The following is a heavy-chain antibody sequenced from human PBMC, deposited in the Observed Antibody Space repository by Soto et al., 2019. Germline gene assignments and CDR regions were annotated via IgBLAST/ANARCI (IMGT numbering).Heavy chain of an antibody. D-gene: IGHD2-2*01. CDR3: ARDAQYQLLENWFDP. Sequence: QVQLQESGPGLVKPSQTLSLTCTVSGGSISSGGYYWSWIRQHPGKGPEWIGYIYYSGSTYYNPSLKSRVTIAVDTSKNQFSLKLSSVTAADTAVYYCARDAQYQLLENWFDPWGQGTLVTVSS. J-gene: IGHJ5*02. V-gene: IGHV4-31*03. CDR2: IYYSGST. CDR1: GGSISSGGYY.